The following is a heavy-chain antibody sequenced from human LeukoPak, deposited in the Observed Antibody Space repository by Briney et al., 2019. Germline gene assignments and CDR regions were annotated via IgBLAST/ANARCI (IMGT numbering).Heavy chain of an antibody. D-gene: IGHD1-1*01. J-gene: IGHJ6*02. V-gene: IGHV5-10-1*01. Sequence: GESLKISCKGSGYSFTTYWIGWVRQMPGKGLEWMGRIDPSDSYTNYSPSFQGHVTISADKSISTAYLQWSSLKASDTAMYYCARRGTGTTLYYGMDVWGQGTTVTVSS. CDR1: GYSFTTYW. CDR2: IDPSDSYT. CDR3: ARRGTGTTLYYGMDV.